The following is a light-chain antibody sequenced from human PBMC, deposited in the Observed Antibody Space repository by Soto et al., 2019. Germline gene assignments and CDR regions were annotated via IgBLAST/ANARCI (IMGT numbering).Light chain of an antibody. CDR2: GAS. Sequence: EVVLTQSPGTLSLSPGERVTLSCRASQSVSSSYLAWYQHKPGQAPRLLIYGASTRAPGIPDRFSGSGSGTDFTLTISRLEPEDFAVYYCQQYGSSPVTFGQGTKVKI. J-gene: IGKJ1*01. CDR1: QSVSSSY. CDR3: QQYGSSPVT. V-gene: IGKV3-20*01.